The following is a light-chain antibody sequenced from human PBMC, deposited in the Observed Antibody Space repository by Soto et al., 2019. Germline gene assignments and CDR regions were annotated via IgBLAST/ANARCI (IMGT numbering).Light chain of an antibody. CDR2: EVT. CDR3: SSFASSNTWV. V-gene: IGLV2-8*01. J-gene: IGLJ3*02. Sequence: QSVLTQPPSASGSPGQSVTISCTGTSSDVGAYNYVSWYQQHAGKATKLVIYEVTKRPSGVPDRFSGSKSANTASLTVSGLQAEDDADYYGSSFASSNTWVFGGGTKLTVL. CDR1: SSDVGAYNY.